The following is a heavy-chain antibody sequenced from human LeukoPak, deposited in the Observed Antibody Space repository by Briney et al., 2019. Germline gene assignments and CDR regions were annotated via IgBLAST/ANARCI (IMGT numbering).Heavy chain of an antibody. Sequence: GGSLRLSCAASGFTFSSYWMHWVRQAPGKGLVWVSRINSDGSSTSYADSVKGRFTISRDNAKNTLYLQMNSLRVEDTAVYYCANDDYYDSSGQLDAFDIWGQGTMVTVSS. CDR2: INSDGSST. D-gene: IGHD3-22*01. CDR1: GFTFSSYW. CDR3: ANDDYYDSSGQLDAFDI. V-gene: IGHV3-74*01. J-gene: IGHJ3*02.